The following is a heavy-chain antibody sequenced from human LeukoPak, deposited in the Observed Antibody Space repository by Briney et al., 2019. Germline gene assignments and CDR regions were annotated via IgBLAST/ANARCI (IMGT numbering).Heavy chain of an antibody. CDR2: ISGSGGST. CDR3: AKGSASSRPYYFDC. J-gene: IGHJ4*02. D-gene: IGHD2-15*01. Sequence: GGSLRLSCAASGFTFSSYAMSWVRQAPGKGLEWVSAISGSGGSTYYADSVKGRFTTSRDNSKNTLDLQMSSLRAEDTAVYYCAKGSASSRPYYFDCWGQGALVTVSS. CDR1: GFTFSSYA. V-gene: IGHV3-23*01.